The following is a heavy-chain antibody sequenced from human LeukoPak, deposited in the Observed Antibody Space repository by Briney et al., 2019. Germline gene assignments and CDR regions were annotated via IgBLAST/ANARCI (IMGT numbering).Heavy chain of an antibody. D-gene: IGHD3-10*01. J-gene: IGHJ4*02. CDR1: GYTFTSYY. V-gene: IGHV1-46*01. CDR3: ARIPFGEPYDDC. Sequence: GASVKVSCKASGYTFTSYYMHWVRQAPGQGLEWMGIINPSGGSTSYAQKFQGRVTMTRDTSTSTVYMELSSLRSEDTAVYHCARIPFGEPYDDCWGQGTMVTVSS. CDR2: INPSGGST.